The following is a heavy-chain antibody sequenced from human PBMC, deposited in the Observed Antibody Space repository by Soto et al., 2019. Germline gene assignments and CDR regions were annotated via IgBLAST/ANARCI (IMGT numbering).Heavy chain of an antibody. CDR2: INHSGST. Sequence: SETLSLTCAVYGGSFSGYYWSWIRQPPGKGLEWIGEINHSGSTNYNPSLKSRVTISVDTSKNQFSLKLSSVTAADTAVYYCARGRVVVAATLPNWFDPWGQGTLVT. J-gene: IGHJ5*02. D-gene: IGHD2-15*01. V-gene: IGHV4-34*01. CDR3: ARGRVVVAATLPNWFDP. CDR1: GGSFSGYY.